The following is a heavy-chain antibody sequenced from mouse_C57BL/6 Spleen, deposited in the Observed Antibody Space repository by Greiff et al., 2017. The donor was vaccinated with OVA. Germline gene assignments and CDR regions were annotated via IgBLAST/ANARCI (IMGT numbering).Heavy chain of an antibody. D-gene: IGHD2-4*01. CDR3: ARGVYDYDDLLFAY. CDR1: GYTFTDYN. V-gene: IGHV1-22*01. J-gene: IGHJ3*01. CDR2: INPNNGGT. Sequence: EVKLQQSGPELVKPGASVKMSCKASGYTFTDYNMHWVKQSHGKSLEWIGYINPNNGGTSYNQKFKGKATLTVNKSSSTAYMELRSLTSEDSAVYYCARGVYDYDDLLFAYWGQGTLVTVSA.